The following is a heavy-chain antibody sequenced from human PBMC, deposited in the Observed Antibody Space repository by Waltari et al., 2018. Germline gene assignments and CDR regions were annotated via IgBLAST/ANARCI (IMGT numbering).Heavy chain of an antibody. J-gene: IGHJ4*02. CDR1: GGSLRSGSYS. Sequence: QVQLQESGPGLVKPSQTLSLTCPVSGGSLRSGSYSWSWIRQPAGQGLGWIGRIYTSGSTNYNPSLKSRVTISVDTSKNQFSLKLSSVTAADTAVYYCARETPFEYYYGSGSYYSGFDYWGQGTLVTVSS. CDR2: IYTSGST. D-gene: IGHD3-10*01. CDR3: ARETPFEYYYGSGSYYSGFDY. V-gene: IGHV4-61*02.